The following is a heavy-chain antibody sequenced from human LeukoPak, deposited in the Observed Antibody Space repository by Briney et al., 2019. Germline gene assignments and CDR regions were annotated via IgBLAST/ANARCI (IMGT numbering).Heavy chain of an antibody. D-gene: IGHD1-14*01. CDR3: ARDRNPYYFDY. J-gene: IGHJ4*02. CDR1: GFTFSSYS. CDR2: ISSSSSTI. V-gene: IGHV3-48*01. Sequence: GGSLRLSCAASGFTFSSYSMNWVRQAPGKGLEWVSYISSSSSTIYYADSVKGRFTISRDNAKNSLHLQMNSLRAEDTAVYYCARDRNPYYFDYWGQGTLVTVSS.